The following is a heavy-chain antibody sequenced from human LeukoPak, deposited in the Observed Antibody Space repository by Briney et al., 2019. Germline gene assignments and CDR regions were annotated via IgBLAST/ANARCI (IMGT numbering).Heavy chain of an antibody. Sequence: SETLSLTCAVYGGSFSGYYWSWIRQPPGKGPEWIGEINHSGSTNYNPSLKSRVTISVDTSKNQFSLKLSSVTAADTAVYYCARGGYSGYVRQQLVLDYWGQGTLVTVSS. CDR3: ARGGYSGYVRQQLVLDY. V-gene: IGHV4-34*01. CDR2: INHSGST. J-gene: IGHJ4*02. D-gene: IGHD5-12*01. CDR1: GGSFSGYY.